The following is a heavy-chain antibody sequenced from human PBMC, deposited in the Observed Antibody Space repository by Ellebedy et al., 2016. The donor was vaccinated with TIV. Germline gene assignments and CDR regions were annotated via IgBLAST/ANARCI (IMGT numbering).Heavy chain of an antibody. J-gene: IGHJ4*02. Sequence: GGSLRLSCAASGFTFSSYVMHWVRQAPGKGLEWVTCMPYDGSYKYYTDSLKGRFTISRDNSKNTLYLQMNSLRAEDTAVYYCAKDHLPEVIINNPPHLDYWGQGTLVTVSS. D-gene: IGHD3-10*01. CDR2: MPYDGSYK. V-gene: IGHV3-30*02. CDR3: AKDHLPEVIINNPPHLDY. CDR1: GFTFSSYV.